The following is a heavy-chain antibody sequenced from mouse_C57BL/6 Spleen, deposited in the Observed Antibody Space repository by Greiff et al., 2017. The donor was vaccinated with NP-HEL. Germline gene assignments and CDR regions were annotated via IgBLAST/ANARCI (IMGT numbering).Heavy chain of an antibody. V-gene: IGHV1-82*01. CDR1: GYAFSSSW. D-gene: IGHD2-3*01. CDR3: ARDYDGYYFY. Sequence: QVQLQQSGPELVKPGASVKISCKASGYAFSSSWMNWVKQRPGKGLEWIGRIYPGDGDTNYNGKFKGKATLTADKSSSTAYMQLSSLTSEDSAVYFCARDYDGYYFYWGQGTTLTVSS. CDR2: IYPGDGDT. J-gene: IGHJ2*01.